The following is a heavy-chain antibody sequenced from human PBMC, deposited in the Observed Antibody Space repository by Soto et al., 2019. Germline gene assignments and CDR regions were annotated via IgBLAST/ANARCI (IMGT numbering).Heavy chain of an antibody. CDR3: AKWPRDSSGYYYFDY. Sequence: GGSLRLSCAASGFTFSSYSMNWVRQAPGKGLEWVSAISGSGGSTYYADSVKGRFTISRDNSKSTLYLQMNSLRAEDTAVYYCAKWPRDSSGYYYFDYWGQGTLVTVSS. CDR1: GFTFSSYS. D-gene: IGHD3-22*01. J-gene: IGHJ4*02. V-gene: IGHV3-23*01. CDR2: ISGSGGST.